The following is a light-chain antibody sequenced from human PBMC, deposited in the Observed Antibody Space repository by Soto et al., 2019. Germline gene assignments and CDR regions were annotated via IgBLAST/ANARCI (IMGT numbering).Light chain of an antibody. CDR2: EGN. Sequence: QSALTQPAPVSGSPGQSITISCTGSVSDVGTFGPVSWYQQHPGQVPKLIIYEGNRRPSGVSGRFSGSKSGNTASLTISGLQAEDEADYYCCSYVGARTYVFGSGAKLTVL. CDR3: CSYVGARTYV. J-gene: IGLJ1*01. V-gene: IGLV2-23*01. CDR1: VSDVGTFGP.